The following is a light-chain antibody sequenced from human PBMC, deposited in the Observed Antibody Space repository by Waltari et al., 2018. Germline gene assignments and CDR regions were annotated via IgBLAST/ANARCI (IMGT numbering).Light chain of an antibody. CDR2: EVS. V-gene: IGLV2-14*01. CDR1: SSYVGGYNY. Sequence: QSALTQPASVSGSPGQSIAISCIGTSSYVGGYNYFSWYQQLPGKAPKVMIYEVSKRPSGVSNRFSGSKSGNTASLTISGLQPEDEADYYCSSYTGSRSVVFGGGTKVTVL. CDR3: SSYTGSRSVV. J-gene: IGLJ2*01.